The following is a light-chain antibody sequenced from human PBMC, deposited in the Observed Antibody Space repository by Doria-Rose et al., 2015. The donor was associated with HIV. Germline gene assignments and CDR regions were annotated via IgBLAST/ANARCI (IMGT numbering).Light chain of an antibody. CDR2: WAS. J-gene: IGKJ3*01. Sequence: IRMTQSPESLGMSLGERATPNCKSNQSLLYTSKNYLAWYQQKPGQPPKLLIYWASTRQSGVPARFSGSGSGTDFTLTISSLEAEDVAVYYCQQYYDTPSFGPGTTVDIK. CDR1: QSLLYTSKNY. V-gene: IGKV4-1*01. CDR3: QQYYDTPS.